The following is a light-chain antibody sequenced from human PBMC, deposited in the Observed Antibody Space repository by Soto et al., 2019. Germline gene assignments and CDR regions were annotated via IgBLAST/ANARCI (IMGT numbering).Light chain of an antibody. J-gene: IGKJ5*01. CDR1: QSVRSTS. CDR2: GAS. Sequence: DIVLTQSPGTLSLSPGERATLSCRVSQSVRSTSLAWYQQKPGQAPRLLMYGASSRATGIPDKFSGGGSGTDFTLTISRLEPEDFAVYYCQHYGSSPPITFGQGTRLEIK. V-gene: IGKV3-20*01. CDR3: QHYGSSPPIT.